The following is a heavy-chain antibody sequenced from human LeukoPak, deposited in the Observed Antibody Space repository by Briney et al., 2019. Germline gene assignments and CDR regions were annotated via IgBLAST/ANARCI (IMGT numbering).Heavy chain of an antibody. CDR1: SGSISTSNYY. Sequence: SETLSLTRTVSSGSISTSNYYWGWVRQPPGKALEWIGNIFYSGSTYYSPSLKSRVTISLDTSRNQFSLKLNSVTAADTAVYYCARGSGDYFDYWGQGTLVTVSS. V-gene: IGHV4-39*07. J-gene: IGHJ4*02. CDR3: ARGSGDYFDY. D-gene: IGHD4-17*01. CDR2: IFYSGST.